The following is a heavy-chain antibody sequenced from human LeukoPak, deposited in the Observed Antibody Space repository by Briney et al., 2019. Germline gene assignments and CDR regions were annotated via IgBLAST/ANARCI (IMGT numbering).Heavy chain of an antibody. J-gene: IGHJ4*02. V-gene: IGHV3-30*09. CDR1: GFNFGSYS. D-gene: IGHD6-19*01. CDR2: ISYDGSNK. CDR3: ARSMQWLVLQPLDY. Sequence: QPGGSLRLSCAASGFNFGSYSMTWVRQAPGKGLEWVAVISYDGSNKYYADSVKGRFAISRDNSKNTLYLQMNSLRAEDTAVYYCARSMQWLVLQPLDYWGQGTLVTVSS.